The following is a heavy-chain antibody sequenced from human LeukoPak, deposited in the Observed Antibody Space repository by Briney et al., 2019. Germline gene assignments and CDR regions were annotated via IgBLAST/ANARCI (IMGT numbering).Heavy chain of an antibody. Sequence: GSLRLSCAASGFSFSSYWMHWVRQAPGKGLVWVSRINGDGSSTRYADSVKGRFTISRDNAKNTLYLQMNSLRAEDTAVYYCARGGLNALEAFDIWGQGTLVTVCS. D-gene: IGHD1-1*01. CDR2: INGDGSST. J-gene: IGHJ3*02. V-gene: IGHV3-74*01. CDR3: ARGGLNALEAFDI. CDR1: GFSFSSYW.